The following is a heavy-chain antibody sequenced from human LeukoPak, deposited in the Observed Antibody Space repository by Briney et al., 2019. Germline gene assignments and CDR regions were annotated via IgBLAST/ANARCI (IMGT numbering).Heavy chain of an antibody. CDR2: INPGGGST. V-gene: IGHV1-46*01. D-gene: IGHD3-22*01. CDR3: GIPGNYYPSSGFES. J-gene: IGHJ5*01. CDR1: GYTLTELS. Sequence: EASVKVSCKVSGYTLTELSMHWVRQAPGQGLEWMGVINPGGGSTSYAQKFQGRVIMTRDTSTSTVYMELSSLRSEDTAVYYCGIPGNYYPSSGFESWGQGTLVAVSS.